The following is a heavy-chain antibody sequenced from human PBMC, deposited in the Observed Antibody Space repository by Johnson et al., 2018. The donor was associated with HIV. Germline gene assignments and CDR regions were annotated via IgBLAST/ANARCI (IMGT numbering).Heavy chain of an antibody. D-gene: IGHD3-22*01. CDR1: GFTFSSYA. J-gene: IGHJ3*02. CDR3: AKDFDYYDSSGYYGDI. Sequence: VQLVESGGGLVQPGGSLRLSCAASGFTFSSYAMSWVRQAPGKGLEWVSAISGSGGSTYYADSVKGRFTISRDNSKNTLYLQMNSLSAEDTAVYYCAKDFDYYDSSGYYGDIWGQGTMVTVSS. V-gene: IGHV3-23*04. CDR2: ISGSGGST.